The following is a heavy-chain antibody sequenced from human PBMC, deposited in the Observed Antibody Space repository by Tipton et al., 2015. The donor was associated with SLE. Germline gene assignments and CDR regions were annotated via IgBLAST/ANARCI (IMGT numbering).Heavy chain of an antibody. CDR2: INHSGST. Sequence: TLSLTCAVYGGSFSGYYWSWIRQPPGKGLEWIGEINHSGSTNYNPSLKSRVTISVDTSKNQFSLKLSSVTAADTAVYYCVRYVLLWFGESSSYGMDVWGQGTTVTVSS. CDR1: GGSFSGYY. CDR3: VRYVLLWFGESSSYGMDV. D-gene: IGHD3-10*01. V-gene: IGHV4-34*01. J-gene: IGHJ6*02.